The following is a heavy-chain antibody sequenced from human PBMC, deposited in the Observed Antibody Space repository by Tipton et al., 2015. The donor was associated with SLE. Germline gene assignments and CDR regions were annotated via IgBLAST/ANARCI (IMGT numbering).Heavy chain of an antibody. D-gene: IGHD2-21*02. V-gene: IGHV1-2*02. Sequence: QLVQSGAEVKKPGASVKVSCKASGYTFTSYDINWVRQAPGQGLEWMGWINPNSGGTNYAQKFQGRVTMTRDTSISTAYMELSRPRSDDTAVYYCARGRWGLVGTDYFDYWGQGTLVTVSS. J-gene: IGHJ4*02. CDR2: INPNSGGT. CDR1: GYTFTSYD. CDR3: ARGRWGLVGTDYFDY.